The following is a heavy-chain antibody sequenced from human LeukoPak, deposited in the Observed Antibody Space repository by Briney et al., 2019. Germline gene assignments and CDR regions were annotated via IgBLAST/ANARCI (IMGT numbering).Heavy chain of an antibody. CDR3: ARPTSVENYFDY. Sequence: GGSLRLSCAASGFTVSSNYMSWVRQAPGKGLEWVSVIYSGGSTYYADSVKGRFTISRDNSKNTLYLQMNSLRAEDTAVYYCARPTSVENYFDYWGQGTLVTVSS. CDR2: IYSGGST. J-gene: IGHJ4*02. D-gene: IGHD4-23*01. CDR1: GFTVSSNY. V-gene: IGHV3-66*04.